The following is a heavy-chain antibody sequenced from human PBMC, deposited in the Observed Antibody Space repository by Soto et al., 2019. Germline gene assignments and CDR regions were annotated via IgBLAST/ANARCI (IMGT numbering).Heavy chain of an antibody. D-gene: IGHD3-22*01. CDR2: IYHSGST. CDR1: GFTFSSYG. V-gene: IGHV4-4*02. Sequence: QVQLVESGGGVVQPGRSLRLSCAASGFTFSSYGMHWVRQAPGKGLEWIGEIYHSGSTNYNPSLKSRVTISVDKSKNQFSLKLSSVTAADTAVYYCASTSSGDYYYYGMDVWGQGTTVTVSS. J-gene: IGHJ6*02. CDR3: ASTSSGDYYYYGMDV.